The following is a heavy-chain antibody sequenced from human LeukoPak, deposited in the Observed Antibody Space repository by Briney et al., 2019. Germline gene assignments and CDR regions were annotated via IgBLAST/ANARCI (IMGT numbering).Heavy chain of an antibody. J-gene: IGHJ4*02. CDR2: IYPGDSDT. V-gene: IGHV5-51*01. Sequence: GGSLQISCKGSGYSFTSYWIGWVRQMPGKGLEWMGIIYPGDSDTRYSPSFQGQVTISADKSSSTAYLQWSSLKASDTAMYYCARLGGYSGYALGYWGQGTLVTVSS. CDR1: GYSFTSYW. D-gene: IGHD5-12*01. CDR3: ARLGGYSGYALGY.